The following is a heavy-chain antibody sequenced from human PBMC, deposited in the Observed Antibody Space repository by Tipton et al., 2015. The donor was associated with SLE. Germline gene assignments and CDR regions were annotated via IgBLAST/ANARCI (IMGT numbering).Heavy chain of an antibody. J-gene: IGHJ4*02. CDR3: AKDLIRHYGDTGDY. Sequence: SLRLSCAASGFTFSSYEMNWVRQAPGKGLEWVSAISGSGGSTYYADSVKGRFTISRDNSKNTLYLQMNSLRAEDTAVYYCAKDLIRHYGDTGDYWGQGTLVTVSS. CDR1: GFTFSSYE. D-gene: IGHD4-17*01. V-gene: IGHV3-23*01. CDR2: ISGSGGST.